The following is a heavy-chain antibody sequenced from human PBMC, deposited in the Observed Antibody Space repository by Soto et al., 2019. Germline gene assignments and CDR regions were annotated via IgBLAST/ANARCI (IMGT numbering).Heavy chain of an antibody. J-gene: IGHJ4*02. D-gene: IGHD1-26*01. V-gene: IGHV1-69*01. CDR2: IIPMFGTP. Sequence: QVQLVQSGAEVKKPGSSVKVSCKASGDAFTNYIFDWVRQAPGQGLEWMGGIIPMFGTPKYAQTFQDRVTISADVSTGTAYLELTSPGVDDTAVYYCARGRDQPPVGLYFDSWGEGTRVTVSS. CDR3: ARGRDQPPVGLYFDS. CDR1: GDAFTNYI.